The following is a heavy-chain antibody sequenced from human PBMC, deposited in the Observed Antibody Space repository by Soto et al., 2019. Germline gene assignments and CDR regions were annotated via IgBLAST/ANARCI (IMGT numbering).Heavy chain of an antibody. D-gene: IGHD2-2*01. CDR3: ARVPDR. V-gene: IGHV4-30-2*01. CDR2: IHHSGST. CDR1: GGNISSGGYY. Sequence: SETLSLTCTVSGGNISSGGYYWSWISQPPGKGLEWIGEIHHSGSTYYNPSLKSRITMSVDRSKNQLYPKLRSVTAADPAVYYCARVPDRSGQGTLVTVSS. J-gene: IGHJ5*02.